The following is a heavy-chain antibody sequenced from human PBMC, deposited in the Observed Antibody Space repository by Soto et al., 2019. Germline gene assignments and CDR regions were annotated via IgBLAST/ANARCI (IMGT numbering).Heavy chain of an antibody. CDR2: ISGYNGDT. D-gene: IGHD2-8*01. CDR3: AKNGQPPYYYYGLDV. Sequence: QGHLVQSGAEVKKPGASVKVSCKASGYTFTRDGISWVRQAPGQGLEWMGWISGYNGDTNYAQNLQGRVTMTIDTSTTTAYMELRSLTSDDTAVYYCAKNGQPPYYYYGLDVWGQGTTVTV. CDR1: GYTFTRDG. V-gene: IGHV1-18*01. J-gene: IGHJ6*02.